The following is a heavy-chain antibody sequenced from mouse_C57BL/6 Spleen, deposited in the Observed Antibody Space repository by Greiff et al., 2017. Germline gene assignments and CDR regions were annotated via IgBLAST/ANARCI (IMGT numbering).Heavy chain of an antibody. Sequence: EVQLQQSGPVLVKPGASVKMSCKASGYTFTDYYMNWVKQSHGKSLEWIGVINPYNGGTSYNQKFKGKATLTVDKSSSTAYMELNSLTSEDSAVYYCARRYYGSSYDFDVWGTGTTVTVSS. CDR1: GYTFTDYY. CDR3: ARRYYGSSYDFDV. V-gene: IGHV1-19*01. CDR2: INPYNGGT. J-gene: IGHJ1*03. D-gene: IGHD1-1*01.